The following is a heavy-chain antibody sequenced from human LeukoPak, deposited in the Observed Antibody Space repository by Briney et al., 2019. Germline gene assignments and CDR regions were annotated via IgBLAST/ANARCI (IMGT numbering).Heavy chain of an antibody. J-gene: IGHJ4*02. Sequence: PGGSLRLSCAASGFTFSAFDMHWVRQVPGKRLEWVSGIGTAGATYYPGSVKGRFTISRENAKNSLYLHMNGLRAGDTAVYFCARGMGATTQALFDSWGQGALVAVSS. CDR2: IGTAGAT. V-gene: IGHV3-13*01. CDR3: ARGMGATTQALFDS. D-gene: IGHD1-26*01. CDR1: GFTFSAFD.